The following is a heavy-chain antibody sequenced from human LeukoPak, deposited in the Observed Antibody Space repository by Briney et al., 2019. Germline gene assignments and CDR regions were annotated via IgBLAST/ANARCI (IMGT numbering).Heavy chain of an antibody. Sequence: PSETLSLTCTVSGGSVTSSTFSWAWIRQPPGKGLEWIGNIYTSGNTYYNPSLKSRVTMSVDTSKNQFSLQLNSVTPEDTAVYYCASSLDTAVIYWGQGILVTVSS. CDR3: ASSLDTAVIY. J-gene: IGHJ4*02. CDR2: IYTSGNT. CDR1: GGSVTSSTFS. D-gene: IGHD5-18*01. V-gene: IGHV4-39*01.